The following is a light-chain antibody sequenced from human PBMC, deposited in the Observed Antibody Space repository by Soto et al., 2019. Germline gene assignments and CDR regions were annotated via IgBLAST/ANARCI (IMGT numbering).Light chain of an antibody. Sequence: AIRMTQSPSSFSSSTGDRGTITCRASQDIISYVAWYQQKLGKAPKLLIYKASTLKSGVPSRFTGSGSGTEFTLTISSLKPDDFATYYCQQYNNYSSFCQGTKVDIK. J-gene: IGKJ1*01. CDR1: QDIISY. V-gene: IGKV1-8*01. CDR2: KAS. CDR3: QQYNNYSS.